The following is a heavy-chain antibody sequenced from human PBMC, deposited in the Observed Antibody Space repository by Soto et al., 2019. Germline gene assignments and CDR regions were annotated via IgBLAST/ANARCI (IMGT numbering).Heavy chain of an antibody. J-gene: IGHJ3*02. Sequence: QLLLQESGPGLVKSSETLSLTCSVSGGSISSSSYYWNWIRQSPGKGLEWIGSVYYSGTTYYNPSLKRRVTISVDTYNQFSLKLSSVTAADTAYYFCARRPMVGPAAENAFVIWGQGTRVTVSP. CDR3: ARRPMVGPAAENAFVI. CDR2: VYYSGTT. CDR1: GGSISSSSYY. V-gene: IGHV4-39*01. D-gene: IGHD6-25*01.